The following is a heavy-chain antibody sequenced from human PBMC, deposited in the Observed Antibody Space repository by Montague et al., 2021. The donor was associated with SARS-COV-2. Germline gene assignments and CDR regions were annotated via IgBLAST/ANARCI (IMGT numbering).Heavy chain of an antibody. CDR3: VRGGDYTDYGRVDY. CDR2: IYYSGDT. D-gene: IGHD4-11*01. Sequence: SETLSLTCSFSGGSISTGSYYWGWIRQPPRKGLEWIGSIYYSGDTYYNPSLKSRVTISVDTSKNQFSLRLSSVTAAATAVYYCVRGGDYTDYGRVDYWGQGTLVVVSS. J-gene: IGHJ4*02. V-gene: IGHV4-39*01. CDR1: GGSISTGSYY.